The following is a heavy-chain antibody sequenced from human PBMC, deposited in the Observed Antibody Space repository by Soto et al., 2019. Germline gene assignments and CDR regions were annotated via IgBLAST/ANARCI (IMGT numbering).Heavy chain of an antibody. CDR3: AMVVTAYYGMDV. CDR2: ISGSGGST. D-gene: IGHD2-21*02. J-gene: IGHJ6*02. CDR1: RFMFSRYA. V-gene: IGHV3-23*01. Sequence: GGSLRLSCTASRFMFSRYAMSWVRQAPGKGLEWVSAISGSGGSTYYAGSVKGRFTISRDNSKNTLYLQMNSLRAEDTAVYYCAMVVTAYYGMDVWGQGTTVTVSS.